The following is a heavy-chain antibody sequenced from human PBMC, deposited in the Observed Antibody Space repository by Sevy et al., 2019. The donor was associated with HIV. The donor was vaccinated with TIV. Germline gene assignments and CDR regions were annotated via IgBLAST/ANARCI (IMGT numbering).Heavy chain of an antibody. D-gene: IGHD6-19*01. CDR3: ACDFTVAGRYSDH. CDR1: GGSFSSYA. CDR2: IIPIYGEA. V-gene: IGHV1-69*13. J-gene: IGHJ4*02. Sequence: ASVKVSCKASGGSFSSYAISWVRQAPGQGLEWMGGIIPIYGEANNAQKFQGRHTITADESTNTAYMELNNLRSEDTAVYYCACDFTVAGRYSDHWGQGTLVTVSS.